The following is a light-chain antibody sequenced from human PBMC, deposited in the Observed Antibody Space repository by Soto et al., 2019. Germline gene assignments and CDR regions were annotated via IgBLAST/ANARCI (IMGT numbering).Light chain of an antibody. CDR2: KAS. V-gene: IGKV1-5*03. Sequence: DIQMTQSPSTLSASVGDRVTITCRASQSISDWLAWYQQNPGKAPQLLIYKASSLESGVPSRFSGSGSGTEFTLTISSMQRDDVATYYCQQNNNYGSWTFGQGTKVEIK. CDR1: QSISDW. J-gene: IGKJ1*01. CDR3: QQNNNYGSWT.